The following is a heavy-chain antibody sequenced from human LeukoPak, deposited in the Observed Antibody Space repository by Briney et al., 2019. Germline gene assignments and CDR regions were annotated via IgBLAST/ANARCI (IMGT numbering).Heavy chain of an antibody. CDR2: IYTSGST. CDR1: GGSISSGSYY. J-gene: IGHJ3*02. CDR3: ARAPYSLIQLSLVGGVFDI. D-gene: IGHD5-18*01. Sequence: SETLSLTCTVSGGSISSGSYYWSWIWQPAGKALAWIGRIYTSGSTNYNPSLESRVTISVDTSKNQFSLKLSSVTAADAAVYYCARAPYSLIQLSLVGGVFDIWGQGTMVPVSS. V-gene: IGHV4-61*02.